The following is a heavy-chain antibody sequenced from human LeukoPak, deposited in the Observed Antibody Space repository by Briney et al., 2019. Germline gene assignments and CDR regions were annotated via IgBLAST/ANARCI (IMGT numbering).Heavy chain of an antibody. CDR2: ISGSGGST. J-gene: IGHJ4*02. CDR1: GFTFSSYG. V-gene: IGHV3-23*01. CDR3: AKDLSGYSYGYRGVDY. D-gene: IGHD5-18*01. Sequence: GGSLRLSCAASGFTFSSYGMSWVRQAPGKGLEWVSDISGSGGSTYYADSVKGRFTISRDNSKNTLYLQMNSLTAEDTAVYYCAKDLSGYSYGYRGVDYWGQGTLVTVSS.